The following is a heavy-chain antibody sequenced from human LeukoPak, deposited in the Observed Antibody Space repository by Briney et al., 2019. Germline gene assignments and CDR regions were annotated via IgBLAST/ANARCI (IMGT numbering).Heavy chain of an antibody. CDR1: GGSICSYY. Sequence: SETLSLTCTVSGGSICSYYWSWIRQPPEKGLVWIGYLYYSGSTNYNPSLKSRVTISVDTSKNQFSLKLSSVTAADTAVYYCARDSSSWLDYWGQGTLVTVSS. J-gene: IGHJ4*02. CDR2: LYYSGST. CDR3: ARDSSSWLDY. D-gene: IGHD6-13*01. V-gene: IGHV4-59*01.